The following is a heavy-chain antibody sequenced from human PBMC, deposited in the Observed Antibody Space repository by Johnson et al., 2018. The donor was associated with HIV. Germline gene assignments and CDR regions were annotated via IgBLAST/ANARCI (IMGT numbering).Heavy chain of an antibody. Sequence: QVQLVESGGGVVQPGRSLRLSCAASGFTFSSYGMHWVRQAPGKGLEWVAGMWYDGSKKDYADSVKGRFTISRDNSKNTLHLQMNSLRAEDTAVYYCAKCIWGSSLIDAFDIWGQGTMVTVSS. CDR2: MWYDGSKK. J-gene: IGHJ3*02. CDR1: GFTFSSYG. CDR3: AKCIWGSSLIDAFDI. V-gene: IGHV3-33*06. D-gene: IGHD6-13*01.